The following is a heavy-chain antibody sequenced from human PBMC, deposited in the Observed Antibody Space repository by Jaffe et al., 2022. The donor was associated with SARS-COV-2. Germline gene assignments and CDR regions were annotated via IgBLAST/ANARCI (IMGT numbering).Heavy chain of an antibody. CDR1: GYIFDNFG. CDR2: INTRTGNP. V-gene: IGHV7-4-1*02. J-gene: IGHJ4*02. Sequence: QVQLVQSGSELKKPGASVKLSCRTSGYIFDNFGINWVRQAPGQGLEWMGWINTRTGNPTYAQGFTGRFVFSLDTSIRTAYLQIISLKPEDTAVYYCVRKKDLLDYWGQGTLVTVSS. CDR3: VRKKDLLDY.